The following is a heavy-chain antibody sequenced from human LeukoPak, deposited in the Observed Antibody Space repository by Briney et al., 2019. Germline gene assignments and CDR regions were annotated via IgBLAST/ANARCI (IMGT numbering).Heavy chain of an antibody. CDR3: AKGGVEMATIGAFDI. CDR1: GFTFSSYG. V-gene: IGHV3-33*06. D-gene: IGHD5-24*01. CDR2: IWYDGSNK. Sequence: PGRSLRLSCAASGFTFSSYGMHWVRQAPGKGLEWVAVIWYDGSNKYYADSVKGRFTISRDNSKNTLYLQMNRLRAEDTAVYYCAKGGVEMATIGAFDIWGQGTMVTVSS. J-gene: IGHJ3*02.